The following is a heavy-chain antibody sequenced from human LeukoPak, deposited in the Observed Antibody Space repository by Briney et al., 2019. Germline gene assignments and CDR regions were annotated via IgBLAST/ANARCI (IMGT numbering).Heavy chain of an antibody. Sequence: SETLSLTCTVSGGSISSYYWSWIRQPAGKGLEWIGRIYASGSTNYDPSLKSRVTMSVDTSKSQFSLKLISVTAADTAVYYCARDPRGIVGANHNWFDPWGQGTLVTVSS. CDR2: IYASGST. V-gene: IGHV4-4*07. CDR1: GGSISSYY. D-gene: IGHD1-26*01. J-gene: IGHJ5*02. CDR3: ARDPRGIVGANHNWFDP.